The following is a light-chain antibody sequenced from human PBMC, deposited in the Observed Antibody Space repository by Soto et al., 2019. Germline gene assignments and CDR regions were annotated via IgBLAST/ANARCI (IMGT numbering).Light chain of an antibody. V-gene: IGLV2-8*01. CDR1: SSDVGGYNY. Sequence: QSALTQPPSASGSPGQSVTISCTGTSSDVGGYNYVSWYQQHPGKAPKLIMYEVTKRPSGVPDRFSGSKFGNTASLTVSGLQAEDEADYSCTSYADNYRSVFGGGTKVTVL. CDR3: TSYADNYRSV. J-gene: IGLJ2*01. CDR2: EVT.